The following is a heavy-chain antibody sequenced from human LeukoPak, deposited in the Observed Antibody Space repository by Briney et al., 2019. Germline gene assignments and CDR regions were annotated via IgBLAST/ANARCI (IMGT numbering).Heavy chain of an antibody. J-gene: IGHJ6*02. CDR3: TTGEPDHRYYYYYGMDV. CDR1: GFTFSNAW. CDR2: IKSKTDGGTT. Sequence: PGGSLRLSCAASGFTFSNAWMSWVRQAPGKGLEWVGRIKSKTDGGTTDYAAPVKGRFTISRDDSKNTLYLQMNSLKTEDTAVYYCTTGEPDHRYYYYYGMDVWGQGTTVTVSS. D-gene: IGHD1-14*01. V-gene: IGHV3-15*01.